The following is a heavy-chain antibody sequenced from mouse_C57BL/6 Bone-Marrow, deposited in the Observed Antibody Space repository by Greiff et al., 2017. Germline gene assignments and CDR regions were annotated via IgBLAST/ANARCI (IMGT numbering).Heavy chain of an antibody. CDR2: IHPNSGST. J-gene: IGHJ1*03. CDR3: ARGGYYEGWYFDV. V-gene: IGHV1-64*01. CDR1: GYTFTSYW. D-gene: IGHD2-3*01. Sequence: QVQLQHPGAELVKPGASVKLSCKASGYTFTSYWMHWVKQRPGQGLEWIGMIHPNSGSTNYNEKFKSKATLTVDKSSSTAYMQLSSLTSEDSAVYYCARGGYYEGWYFDVWGTGTTVTVSS.